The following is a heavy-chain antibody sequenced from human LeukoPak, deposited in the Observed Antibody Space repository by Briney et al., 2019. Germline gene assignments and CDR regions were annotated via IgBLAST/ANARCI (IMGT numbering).Heavy chain of an antibody. D-gene: IGHD1-1*01. CDR2: INPNSGGT. V-gene: IGHV1-2*02. CDR1: GYTFTSHG. CDR3: ARDQTQSTGTTDY. J-gene: IGHJ4*02. Sequence: ASVKVSCKASGYTFTSHGISWVRQAPGQGLEWMGWINPNSGGTNYAQKFQGRVTMTRDTSISTAYMELSRLRSDDTAVYYCARDQTQSTGTTDYWGQGTLVTVSS.